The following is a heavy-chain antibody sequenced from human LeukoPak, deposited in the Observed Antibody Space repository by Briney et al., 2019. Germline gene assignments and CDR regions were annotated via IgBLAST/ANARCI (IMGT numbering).Heavy chain of an antibody. CDR3: AKGDTYYYDSSGYD. D-gene: IGHD3-22*01. CDR1: GFTVSNNY. V-gene: IGHV3-53*01. J-gene: IGHJ4*02. Sequence: GGSLRLSCAASGFTVSNNYMNWVRQAPGKGLEWVSLIYSGGSTHYADSVKGRFTISRDNSKDTLDLQMNSLRAEDTAVYYCAKGDTYYYDSSGYDWGQGTLVTVSS. CDR2: IYSGGST.